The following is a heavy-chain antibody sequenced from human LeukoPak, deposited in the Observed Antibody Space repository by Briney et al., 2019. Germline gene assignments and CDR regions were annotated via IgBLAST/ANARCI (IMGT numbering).Heavy chain of an antibody. CDR2: ISSSGSTI. Sequence: AGGSLRLSCAASGFTFSDYYMSWIRQAPGKGLEWVSYISSSGSTIYYADSVKGRFTISRDNGKNSLYLQMNSLRAEDTAVYYCARVVYCSSTSCYGDYYYYYMDVWGKGTTVTVSS. D-gene: IGHD2-2*01. CDR1: GFTFSDYY. J-gene: IGHJ6*03. V-gene: IGHV3-11*04. CDR3: ARVVYCSSTSCYGDYYYYYMDV.